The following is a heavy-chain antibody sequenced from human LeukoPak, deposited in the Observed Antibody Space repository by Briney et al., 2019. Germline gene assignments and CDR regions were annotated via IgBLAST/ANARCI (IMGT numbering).Heavy chain of an antibody. J-gene: IGHJ6*02. CDR1: GFTFSSYG. Sequence: GGSLRLSCAASGFTFSSYGMHWVRQAPGKGLEWVAVISYDGSNKYYADSVKGRFTISRDNSKNTLFLQMNSLRAEDTAVYYCANAVTTVAGRLGPDTYGMDVCGQGTTVTVPS. CDR2: ISYDGSNK. V-gene: IGHV3-30*18. CDR3: ANAVTTVAGRLGPDTYGMDV. D-gene: IGHD4-17*01.